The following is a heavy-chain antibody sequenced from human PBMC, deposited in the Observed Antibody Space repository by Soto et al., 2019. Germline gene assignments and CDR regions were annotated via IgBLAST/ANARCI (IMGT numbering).Heavy chain of an antibody. D-gene: IGHD1-26*01. CDR2: INTDGGTT. V-gene: IGHV3-74*01. CDR3: ARQTGLGATNY. CDR1: GFTFSNYW. Sequence: EVQLVESGGGLVQPGGSLRLSCAGSGFTFSNYWMHWVRQTPGKGLVWVARINTDGGTTSYVDSAKGRFTISRDNAMNILYLQMTSPRVEDTAAYHCARQTGLGATNYWGQGTLVTVSS. J-gene: IGHJ4*02.